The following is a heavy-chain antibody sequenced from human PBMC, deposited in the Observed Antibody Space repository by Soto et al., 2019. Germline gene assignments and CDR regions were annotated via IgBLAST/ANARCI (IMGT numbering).Heavy chain of an antibody. Sequence: QVQLQESGPRLVKPSETLSLTCTVSGGSVSSGNYYWNWIRQPPGKGLEWIGYIYSSGRTTYNPSLKSRVTISLEASKNQFSLKLSSVTAADTAVYYCARGGSGWWGQGTLVTVSS. D-gene: IGHD3-10*01. J-gene: IGHJ4*02. CDR3: ARGGSGW. CDR2: IYSSGRT. V-gene: IGHV4-61*01. CDR1: GGSVSSGNYY.